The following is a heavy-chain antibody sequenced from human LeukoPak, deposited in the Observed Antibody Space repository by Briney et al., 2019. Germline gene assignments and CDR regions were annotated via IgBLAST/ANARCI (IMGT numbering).Heavy chain of an antibody. Sequence: SETLSLTCTVSGDSISSYYWSWIRQPAGKGLEWIGRIYNRGSTNYNPSLKSRVTMSVDTSKNQFSLKLSSVTAADTAVYYCASPGPYYDFWSGYQYYFDYWGQGTLVTVSS. CDR2: IYNRGST. CDR3: ASPGPYYDFWSGYQYYFDY. J-gene: IGHJ4*02. V-gene: IGHV4-4*07. D-gene: IGHD3-3*01. CDR1: GDSISSYY.